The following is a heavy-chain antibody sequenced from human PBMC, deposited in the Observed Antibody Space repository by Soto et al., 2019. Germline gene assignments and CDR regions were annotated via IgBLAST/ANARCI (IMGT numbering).Heavy chain of an antibody. CDR3: ARGHVAVAGTGPYYYYYGMDV. D-gene: IGHD6-19*01. CDR1: GGTFSSYA. Sequence: GASVKVSCKASGGTFSSYAISWVRQAPGQGLEWMGGIIPIFGTANYAQKFQGRVTITADESTSTAYMELSSLRSEDKAVYYCARGHVAVAGTGPYYYYYGMDVWGQGTTVTVSS. J-gene: IGHJ6*02. V-gene: IGHV1-69*13. CDR2: IIPIFGTA.